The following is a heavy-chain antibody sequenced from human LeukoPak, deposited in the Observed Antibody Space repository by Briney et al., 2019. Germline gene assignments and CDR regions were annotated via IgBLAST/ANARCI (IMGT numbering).Heavy chain of an antibody. V-gene: IGHV4-4*02. J-gene: IGHJ4*02. D-gene: IGHD4-17*01. Sequence: NPSRTLSLTCAVSGAFITNSHWWSWARQPPGRGLEWIVEIYHSGTTNYNPSLKSRVTMSVDKSKNQFSLKLSSVTAADTAVYYCATYFYGEYGSYYFDYWGQGTLVTVSS. CDR2: IYHSGTT. CDR1: GAFITNSHW. CDR3: ATYFYGEYGSYYFDY.